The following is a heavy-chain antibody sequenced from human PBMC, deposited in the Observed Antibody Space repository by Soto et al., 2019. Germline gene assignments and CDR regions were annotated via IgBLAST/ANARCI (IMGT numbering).Heavy chain of an antibody. D-gene: IGHD3-3*01. Sequence: PSETLSLTCTVSGGSISSYYWSWIRQPPGKGLEWIGYIYYSGSTNYNPSLKSRVTISVDTSKNQFSLKLSSVTAADTAVYYCASTIFGVVMKSYYYYYYMGVWGKGTTVTVSS. CDR3: ASTIFGVVMKSYYYYYYMGV. V-gene: IGHV4-59*08. CDR2: IYYSGST. J-gene: IGHJ6*03. CDR1: GGSISSYY.